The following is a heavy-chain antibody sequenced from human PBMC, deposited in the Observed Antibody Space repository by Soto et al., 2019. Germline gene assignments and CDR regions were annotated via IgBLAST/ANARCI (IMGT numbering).Heavy chain of an antibody. J-gene: IGHJ4*02. CDR1: GFTFSSYA. V-gene: IGHV3-23*01. Sequence: PGGSLRLSCAASGFTFSSYAMSWVRQAPGKGLEWVSAISGSGGSTYYADSVKGRFSISRDNFKNTLYLQMNSLRAEDTAVYYCAKALITIFGVVIIPFDYRAQRTLDTGSS. D-gene: IGHD3-3*01. CDR2: ISGSGGST. CDR3: AKALITIFGVVIIPFDY.